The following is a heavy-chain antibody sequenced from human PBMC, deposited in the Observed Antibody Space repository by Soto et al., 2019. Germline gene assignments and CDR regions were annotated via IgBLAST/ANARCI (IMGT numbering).Heavy chain of an antibody. V-gene: IGHV3-30*03. CDR3: FIAAAGDIDY. D-gene: IGHD6-13*01. Sequence: QVQLVESGGGVVQPGRSLSLSFAASGFTFSSYGMHWVRQAPGKGLEWVAVISYDGSNKYYADSVKGRFTISRDNSKNTLYLQMNSLRAEDTAVYYCFIAAAGDIDYWGQGTLVTVSS. J-gene: IGHJ4*02. CDR2: ISYDGSNK. CDR1: GFTFSSYG.